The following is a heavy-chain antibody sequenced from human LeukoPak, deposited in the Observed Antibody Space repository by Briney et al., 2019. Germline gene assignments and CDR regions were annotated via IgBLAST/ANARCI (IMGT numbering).Heavy chain of an antibody. D-gene: IGHD3-9*01. Sequence: ASVKVSCKTSENIFTDYYIHWVRQAPGQGLEWLGWINPHSGGTNYAQYFQDRVIMTGDTSISTAYMELRGLISDDTATYYCARGGDNYDILTQWGQGTLVSVSS. V-gene: IGHV1-2*02. CDR3: ARGGDNYDILTQ. CDR2: INPHSGGT. J-gene: IGHJ4*02. CDR1: ENIFTDYY.